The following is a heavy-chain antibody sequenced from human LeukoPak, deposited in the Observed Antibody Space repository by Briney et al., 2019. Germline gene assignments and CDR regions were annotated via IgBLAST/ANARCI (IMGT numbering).Heavy chain of an antibody. D-gene: IGHD4-17*01. Sequence: SETLSLTCTVSGDSISNYYWSWIRQPPGKGLEWIGYIYYSGSTNYNPSLKSRVTISVDTSKNQFSLKLSSVTAADTAVYYCATGYGDFRVEGRYFYSWGQGTLVTVSS. CDR1: GDSISNYY. J-gene: IGHJ4*02. CDR2: IYYSGST. CDR3: ATGYGDFRVEGRYFYS. V-gene: IGHV4-59*08.